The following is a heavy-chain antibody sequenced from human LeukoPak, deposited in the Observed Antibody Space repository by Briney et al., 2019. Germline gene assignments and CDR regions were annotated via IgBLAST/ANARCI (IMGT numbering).Heavy chain of an antibody. V-gene: IGHV1-2*04. D-gene: IGHD3-16*02. J-gene: IGHJ4*02. CDR2: INPNSGGT. CDR1: GYTFTGYY. Sequence: ASVKVSCKASGYTFTGYYMHWVRQAPGQGLEWMGWINPNSGGTNYAQKFQGWVTMTRDTSISTAYMKLSRLRSDDTAVYYCARADYDYVWGSYLLDYWGQGTLVTVSP. CDR3: ARADYDYVWGSYLLDY.